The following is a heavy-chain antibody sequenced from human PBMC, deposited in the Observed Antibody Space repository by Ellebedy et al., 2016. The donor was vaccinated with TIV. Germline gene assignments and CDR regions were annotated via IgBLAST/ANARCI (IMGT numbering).Heavy chain of an antibody. CDR2: IRSKANSYAT. CDR3: TRLREAGFDY. V-gene: IGHV3-73*01. Sequence: PGGSLRLSCAASGFTFSGSAMHWVRPASGKGLEWVARIRSKANSYATAYAASVKGRFTISRDDSKNTAYLQMNRLKTGDTAVYYCTRLREAGFDYWGQGTLVTVSS. CDR1: GFTFSGSA. D-gene: IGHD6-19*01. J-gene: IGHJ4*02.